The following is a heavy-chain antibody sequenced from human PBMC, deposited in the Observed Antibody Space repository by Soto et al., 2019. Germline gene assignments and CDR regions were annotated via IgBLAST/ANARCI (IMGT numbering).Heavy chain of an antibody. V-gene: IGHV3-23*01. D-gene: IGHD3-10*02. J-gene: IGHJ4*02. CDR3: AKWALVYVNLGVYFDY. CDR1: GFTFNSYF. CDR2: ISGSGAST. Sequence: GGSLRLSCAASGFTFNSYFMSWVRQAPGKGLEWVSAISGSGASTYYADSVKGRFTISRDNSKNTLYLQVDSLRAEDTAVYYCAKWALVYVNLGVYFDYWGQGTLVTVSS.